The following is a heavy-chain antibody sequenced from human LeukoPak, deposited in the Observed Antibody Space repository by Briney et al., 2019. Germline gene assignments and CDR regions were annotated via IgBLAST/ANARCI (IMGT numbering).Heavy chain of an antibody. J-gene: IGHJ4*02. CDR3: ARAFCSSTSCYADFDY. CDR1: GYSFTNYG. D-gene: IGHD2-2*01. Sequence: ASVKVSCKASGYSFTNYGISWVRQAPGQGLQWMGWISVNNADTNYAQKLQGRVTMTTDTSTSTAYMELRSLRSEDMAVYYCARAFCSSTSCYADFDYWGQGTLVTVSS. V-gene: IGHV1-18*03. CDR2: ISVNNADT.